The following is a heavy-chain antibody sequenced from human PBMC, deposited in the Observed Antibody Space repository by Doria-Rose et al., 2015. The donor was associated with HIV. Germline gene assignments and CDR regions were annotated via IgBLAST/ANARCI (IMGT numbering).Heavy chain of an antibody. CDR2: TRNKVNSYTT. J-gene: IGHJ2*01. V-gene: IGHV3-72*01. CDR3: ARGGSYYDSSGYYYFPYFDL. D-gene: IGHD3-22*01. Sequence: RQAPGKGLEWVGRTRNKVNSYTTEYAASVKGRFTISRDDSKNSLYLQMNSLKTEDTAVYYCARGGSYYDSSGYYYFPYFDLWGRGTLVTVSS.